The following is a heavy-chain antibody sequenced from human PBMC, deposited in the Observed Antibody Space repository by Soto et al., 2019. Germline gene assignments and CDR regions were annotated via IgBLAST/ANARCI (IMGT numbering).Heavy chain of an antibody. J-gene: IGHJ3*02. CDR3: ARLRRYCSGASCYPGAFDI. CDR1: GGSISSSSYY. CDR2: IYYSGST. D-gene: IGHD2-15*01. Sequence: QLQLQESGPGLVKPSETLSLTCTVSGGSISSSSYYWGWIRQPPGKGLEWIGSIYYSGSTYYNPSLKSRVTISVDTSKNQFSLKLSSLTAADTAVYYCARLRRYCSGASCYPGAFDIWGQGTMVTVSS. V-gene: IGHV4-39*01.